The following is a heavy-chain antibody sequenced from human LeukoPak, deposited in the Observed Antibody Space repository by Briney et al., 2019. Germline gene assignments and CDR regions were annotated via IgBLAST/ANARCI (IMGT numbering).Heavy chain of an antibody. V-gene: IGHV3-30*18. CDR2: ISYDGSNK. CDR3: AKLPLTKTGTTPGSVY. J-gene: IGHJ4*02. Sequence: GRSLRLSCAASGFTFSSYGMHWVRQAPGKGLEWVAVISYDGSNKYYADSVKGRFTISRDNSKNTLYLQMNSLRAEDTAVYYCAKLPLTKTGTTPGSVYWGQGTLVTVYS. CDR1: GFTFSSYG. D-gene: IGHD1-1*01.